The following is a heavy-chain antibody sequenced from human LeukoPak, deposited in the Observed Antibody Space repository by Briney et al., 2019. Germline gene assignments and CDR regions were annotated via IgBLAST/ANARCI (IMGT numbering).Heavy chain of an antibody. CDR1: GYTLTSYD. CDR2: MNPNSGGT. V-gene: IGHV1-8*01. CDR3: TRETSSRYFDY. Sequence: GASVKVSCKASGYTLTSYDINWVRQSPGQGLEWMGWMNPNSGGTGYAQNFQGRITITRNTSISTAYMELSSLRSEDTAVYYCTRETSSRYFDYWGQGSLVTVSS. J-gene: IGHJ4*02.